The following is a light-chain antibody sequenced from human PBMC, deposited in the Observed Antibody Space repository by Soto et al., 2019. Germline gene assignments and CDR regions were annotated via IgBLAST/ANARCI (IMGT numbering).Light chain of an antibody. J-gene: IGLJ2*01. V-gene: IGLV2-23*01. CDR2: EDI. Sequence: QSALTQPASVSGSPGQAITISCTGTSSDVGSYSHVSWYQQLPGKAPKLMIYEDIKRPSGVSNRFSGSKSGNTASLTISGLQAEDEADYYFCSYAVGTTLVFGGGTKLTVL. CDR1: SSDVGSYSH. CDR3: CSYAVGTTLV.